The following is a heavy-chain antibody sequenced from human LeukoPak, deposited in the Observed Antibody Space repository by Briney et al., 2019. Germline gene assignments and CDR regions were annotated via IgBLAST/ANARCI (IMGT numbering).Heavy chain of an antibody. CDR3: ATYSSMNAREFQH. J-gene: IGHJ1*01. CDR1: GFTFSSYG. CDR2: ISYDGSNK. D-gene: IGHD2-2*01. V-gene: IGHV3-30*03. Sequence: GGSLRLSCAASGFTFSSYGMHWVRQAPGMGLEWVAVISYDGSNKYYADSVKGRFTISRDNGKNSLYVQMNSLSVEDTAVYYCATYSSMNAREFQHWGQGTLVTVSS.